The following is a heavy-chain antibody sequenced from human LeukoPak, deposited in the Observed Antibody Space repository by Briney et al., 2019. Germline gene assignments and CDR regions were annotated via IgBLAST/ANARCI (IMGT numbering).Heavy chain of an antibody. Sequence: ASVKVSCKASGYTFTGYYMHWVRQAPGQGLEWMGWINPNSGGTNYAQKFRGRVTMTRDTSISTAYMELSRLRSDDTAVYYCARALPWDYYDSSGYYSIGFDYWGQGTLVTVSS. D-gene: IGHD3-22*01. J-gene: IGHJ4*02. CDR1: GYTFTGYY. V-gene: IGHV1-2*02. CDR2: INPNSGGT. CDR3: ARALPWDYYDSSGYYSIGFDY.